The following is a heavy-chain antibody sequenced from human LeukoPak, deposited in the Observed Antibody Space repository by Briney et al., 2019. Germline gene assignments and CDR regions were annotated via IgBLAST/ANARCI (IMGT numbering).Heavy chain of an antibody. CDR2: IIPIFGKA. V-gene: IGHV1-69*05. J-gene: IGHJ4*02. CDR3: ARDDSSGYYQN. D-gene: IGHD3-22*01. CDR1: GGTFSSYA. Sequence: SVKVSCKASGGTFSSYAISWVRQAPGQGLEWMGRIIPIFGKANYAQKFQGRVTITTDESTSTAYMELSSLRSEDTAVYYCARDDSSGYYQNWGQGTLVTVSS.